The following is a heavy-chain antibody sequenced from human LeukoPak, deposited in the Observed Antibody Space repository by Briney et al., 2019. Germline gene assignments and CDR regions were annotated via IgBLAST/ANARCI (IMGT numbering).Heavy chain of an antibody. J-gene: IGHJ4*02. D-gene: IGHD6-13*01. V-gene: IGHV1-2*02. Sequence: GASVKVSCKASGYTFTGYYMHWVRQAPGQGLEWMGWINPNSGGTNYAQKFQGRVTMTRDTSISTAYMELSRLRSEDTAVYYCARGIAAADPDLDYWGQGTLVTVSS. CDR1: GYTFTGYY. CDR3: ARGIAAADPDLDY. CDR2: INPNSGGT.